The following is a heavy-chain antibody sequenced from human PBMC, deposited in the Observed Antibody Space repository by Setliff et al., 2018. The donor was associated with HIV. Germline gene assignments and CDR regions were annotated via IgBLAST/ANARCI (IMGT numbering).Heavy chain of an antibody. CDR3: ARDFYSSTSGAVPD. D-gene: IGHD6-6*01. CDR1: GFTFSTYA. CDR2: ISGSGSNK. Sequence: GGSLRLSCAASGFTFSTYAMSWVRQAPGKGLEWVSAISGSGSNKFYADSVKGRFTISRDNSKNTLYLQMNNLRVEDTAVYYCARDFYSSTSGAVPDWGQGTAVTVS. V-gene: IGHV3-23*01. J-gene: IGHJ6*02.